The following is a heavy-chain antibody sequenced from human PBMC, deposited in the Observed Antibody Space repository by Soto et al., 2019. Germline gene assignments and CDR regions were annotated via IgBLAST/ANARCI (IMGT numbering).Heavy chain of an antibody. J-gene: IGHJ6*02. D-gene: IGHD6-13*01. V-gene: IGHV2-70*01. CDR2: IDWDDDK. Sequence: GSSPTLVNPTQTLTLTCTFCGFSLSTSGMCVSWIRQPPGKALEWLALIDWDDDKYYSTSLKTRLTISKDTSKNQVVLTMTNMDPVDTATYYCARIPLSSSWPSPANMDVWGQGTTVTVSS. CDR3: ARIPLSSSWPSPANMDV. CDR1: GFSLSTSGMC.